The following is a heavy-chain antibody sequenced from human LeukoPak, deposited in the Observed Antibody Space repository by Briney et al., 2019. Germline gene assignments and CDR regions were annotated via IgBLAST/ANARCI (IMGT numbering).Heavy chain of an antibody. CDR2: IIPIFGTA. V-gene: IGHV1-69*13. J-gene: IGHJ4*02. CDR1: GGTFSSYA. CDR3: ARTGVTMIVVDYYFDY. D-gene: IGHD3-22*01. Sequence: SVKVSCKASGGTFSSYAISWVRQAPGQGLEWMGGIIPIFGTANYAQKFQGRVTITADESTSTAYMELSSLRSEDTAVYYCARTGVTMIVVDYYFDYWGQGTLVTVSS.